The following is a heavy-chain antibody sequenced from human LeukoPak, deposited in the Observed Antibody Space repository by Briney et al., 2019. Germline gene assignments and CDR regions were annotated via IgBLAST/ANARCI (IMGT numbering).Heavy chain of an antibody. CDR2: IIPILSIA. CDR3: AREVVITSYYFDY. Sequence: GASVKVSCKASGGTFSSYAISWVRQAPGQGLEWMGRIIPILSIANYAQKFQGRVTITADKSTSTAYMELSSLRSEDTAVYYCAREVVITSYYFDYWGQGTLVTVSS. D-gene: IGHD3-22*01. J-gene: IGHJ4*02. CDR1: GGTFSSYA. V-gene: IGHV1-69*04.